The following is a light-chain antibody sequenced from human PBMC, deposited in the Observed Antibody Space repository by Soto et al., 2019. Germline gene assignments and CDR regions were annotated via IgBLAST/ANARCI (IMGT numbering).Light chain of an antibody. Sequence: QSVLTQPASVSGSPGQSIAISCTGTSSDVDGYNYVSWYQHHPGKAPKLMIYDVSSRPSGASNRFSGSKSGNTASLTISGLQAEDEADYYCISYTTISTYVFGTGTKVTVL. CDR1: SSDVDGYNY. J-gene: IGLJ1*01. V-gene: IGLV2-14*03. CDR2: DVS. CDR3: ISYTTISTYV.